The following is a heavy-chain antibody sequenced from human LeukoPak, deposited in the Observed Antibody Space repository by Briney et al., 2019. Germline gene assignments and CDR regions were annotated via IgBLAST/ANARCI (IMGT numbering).Heavy chain of an antibody. CDR2: VWYEGSNK. D-gene: IGHD3-10*01. CDR3: ARIPWVGELLGGDY. CDR1: GFTFSTYG. Sequence: GGSLRLSCAPPGFTFSTYGMHWVRQAPAKGREWVAAVWYEGSNKYYEDSVKGRFTISRDNSKNTLYLEMNSLRADDTAVYYCARIPWVGELLGGDYWGQGTLVTVSS. V-gene: IGHV3-33*01. J-gene: IGHJ4*02.